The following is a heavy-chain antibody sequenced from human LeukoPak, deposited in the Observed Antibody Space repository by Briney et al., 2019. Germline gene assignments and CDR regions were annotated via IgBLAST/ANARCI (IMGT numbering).Heavy chain of an antibody. V-gene: IGHV3-21*01. CDR3: ARGGYSSSPEKIFDY. CDR2: ISSNSSYI. CDR1: GFTFSSYS. D-gene: IGHD6-6*01. Sequence: GGSLRLSCAASGFTFSSYSMNWVRQAPGKGLEWVSSISSNSSYIYYADSVKGRFTISRDNAKNSLYLQMNSLRAEDTAVYYCARGGYSSSPEKIFDYWGQGTLVTVSS. J-gene: IGHJ4*02.